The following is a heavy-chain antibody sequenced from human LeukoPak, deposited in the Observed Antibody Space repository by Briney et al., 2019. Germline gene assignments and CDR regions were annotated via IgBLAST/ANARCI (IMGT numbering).Heavy chain of an antibody. CDR1: GGSISSGGYY. J-gene: IGHJ5*02. D-gene: IGHD6-13*01. CDR2: IYYSGST. Sequence: SETLSLTRTVSGGSISSGGYYWSWIRQHPGKGLEWIGYIYYSGSTYYNPSLKSRVTISVDTSKNQFSLKLSSVTVADTAVYYCARERYSSSWYGSNWFDPWGQGTLVTVSS. V-gene: IGHV4-31*03. CDR3: ARERYSSSWYGSNWFDP.